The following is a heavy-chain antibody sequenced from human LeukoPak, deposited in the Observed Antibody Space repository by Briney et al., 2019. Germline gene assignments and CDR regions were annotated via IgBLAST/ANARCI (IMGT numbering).Heavy chain of an antibody. J-gene: IGHJ4*02. CDR1: GYSFTSYW. V-gene: IGHV5-51*01. CDR2: IYPGDSDT. D-gene: IGHD3-9*01. Sequence: GESLKISCTGSGYSFTSYWIGWVRQIPGKGLEWMGIIYPGDSDTRYSPSFQGQVPISADKSISTAYLQWSSLKASDTAMYYCARLGDYDILTGYSPNPYYFDYWGQGTLVTVSS. CDR3: ARLGDYDILTGYSPNPYYFDY.